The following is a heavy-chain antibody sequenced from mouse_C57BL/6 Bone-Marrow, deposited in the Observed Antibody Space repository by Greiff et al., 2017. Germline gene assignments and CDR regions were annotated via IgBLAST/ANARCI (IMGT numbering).Heavy chain of an antibody. CDR3: AREGVSYYFDY. D-gene: IGHD6-2*01. Sequence: EVLLVESGGGLVKPGGSLKLSCEASGFTFSDYGLHWVRQAPEKGLAWVAYISSGSSTIYYADTVKGRMTISRDNAKNTLFLQMTSLTSEDTAMYYCAREGVSYYFDYWGQGTTLTGSS. V-gene: IGHV5-17*01. CDR2: ISSGSSTI. CDR1: GFTFSDYG. J-gene: IGHJ2*01.